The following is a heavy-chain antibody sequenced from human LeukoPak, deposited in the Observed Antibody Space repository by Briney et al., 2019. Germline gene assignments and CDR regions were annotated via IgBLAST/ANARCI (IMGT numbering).Heavy chain of an antibody. J-gene: IGHJ4*02. CDR1: GGSFSGYY. V-gene: IGHV4-34*01. D-gene: IGHD3-3*01. Sequence: SETLSLTCAVYGGSFSGYYRSWIRQPPGKGLEWIGEINHSGSTNYNPSLKSRVTISVDTSENQFSLKLTSVTAADTAVYYCARGLKSAIFGYWGQGTLVTVSS. CDR3: ARGLKSAIFGY. CDR2: INHSGST.